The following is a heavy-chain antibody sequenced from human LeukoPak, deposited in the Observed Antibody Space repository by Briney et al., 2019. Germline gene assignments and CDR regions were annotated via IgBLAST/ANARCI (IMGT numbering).Heavy chain of an antibody. D-gene: IGHD1-26*01. CDR2: IRSKANSYAT. Sequence: PGGSLRLSCAASGFTFSGSAMHWVRQASRKGLEWVGRIRSKANSYATAYAASVKGRFTISRDDSKNTAYLQMNSLKTEDTAVYYCTRLVGANDAFDIWGQGTMVTVSS. J-gene: IGHJ3*02. CDR1: GFTFSGSA. CDR3: TRLVGANDAFDI. V-gene: IGHV3-73*01.